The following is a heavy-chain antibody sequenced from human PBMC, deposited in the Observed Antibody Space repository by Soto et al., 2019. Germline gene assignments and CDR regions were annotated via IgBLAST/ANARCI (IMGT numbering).Heavy chain of an antibody. D-gene: IGHD1-1*01. J-gene: IGHJ4*02. CDR2: ISAYNDHT. Sequence: QVQLVQSGTEVKKPGASVKVSCKASGYIMTTYGVSWVRQAPGQGLEWVGWISAYNDHTNDAQKFQGRVTMTTDTSTSTAYMELRSLRSDDTAVYYCARGTYFDYWGQGTLVTVSS. CDR3: ARGTYFDY. CDR1: GYIMTTYG. V-gene: IGHV1-18*01.